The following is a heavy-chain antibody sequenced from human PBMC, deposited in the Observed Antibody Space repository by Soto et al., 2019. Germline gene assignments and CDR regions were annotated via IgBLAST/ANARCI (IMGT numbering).Heavy chain of an antibody. J-gene: IGHJ6*02. CDR2: MNPNSGNT. D-gene: IGHD3-10*01. CDR1: GYTFTSYD. CDR3: ASTPYGSGSYYASYYYYGMDV. V-gene: IGHV1-8*01. Sequence: GASVKVSCKASGYTFTSYDINWVRQATGQGLEWMGWMNPNSGNTGYAQKFQGRVTMTRNTSISTAYMELSSLRSEDTAVYYCASTPYGSGSYYASYYYYGMDVWGQGTTVTVSS.